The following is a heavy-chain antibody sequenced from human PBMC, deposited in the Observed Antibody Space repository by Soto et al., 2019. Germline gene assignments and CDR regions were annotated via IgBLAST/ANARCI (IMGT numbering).Heavy chain of an antibody. V-gene: IGHV3-33*06. CDR2: IWYDGSNK. J-gene: IGHJ4*02. Sequence: PGGSLRLSCAASGFTFSSYGMHWVRQAPGKGLEWVAVIWYDGSNKYYADSVKGRFTISRDNSKNTLYLQMNSLRAEDTAVYYCAKPYGFLEWLLSNWGQGTLVTVSS. CDR3: AKPYGFLEWLLSN. D-gene: IGHD3-3*01. CDR1: GFTFSSYG.